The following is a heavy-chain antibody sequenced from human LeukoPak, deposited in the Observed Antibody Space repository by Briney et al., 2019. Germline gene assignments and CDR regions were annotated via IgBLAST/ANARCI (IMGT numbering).Heavy chain of an antibody. CDR3: ARDGYCSGGSCYSGYAFDI. Sequence: SETLSLTCTVSGGSISSYYWSWIRQPAGKGLEWIGRIYTSGSTNYNPSLKSRVTMSVDTSENQFSLKLSSVTAADTAVYYCARDGYCSGGSCYSGYAFDIWGQGTMVTVSS. D-gene: IGHD2-15*01. CDR2: IYTSGST. CDR1: GGSISSYY. V-gene: IGHV4-4*07. J-gene: IGHJ3*02.